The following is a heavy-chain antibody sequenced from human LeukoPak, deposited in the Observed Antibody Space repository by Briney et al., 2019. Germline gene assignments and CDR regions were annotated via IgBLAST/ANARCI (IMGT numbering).Heavy chain of an antibody. J-gene: IGHJ4*02. D-gene: IGHD2-2*01. CDR3: TRVVDSSSSRYQAMPY. Sequence: GSLRLPCATSGFTFCNYWMNWVRQASGKGLEWVANIKQEESERYYVDSVRGRFTISRDNAKRSLYLRMDSLRAEDTAMYFCTRVVDSSSSRYQAMPYWGQGTLVTVSS. CDR2: IKQEESER. V-gene: IGHV3-7*01. CDR1: GFTFCNYW.